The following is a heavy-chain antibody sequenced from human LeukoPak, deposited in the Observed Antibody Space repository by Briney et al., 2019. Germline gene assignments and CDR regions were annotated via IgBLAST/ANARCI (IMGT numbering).Heavy chain of an antibody. CDR3: AKPLVEDYYYMDV. V-gene: IGHV3-30*02. CDR1: GFTFSSYW. CDR2: IWYGGSNK. D-gene: IGHD2-2*01. J-gene: IGHJ6*03. Sequence: AGGSLRLSCAASGFTFSSYWMSWVRQAPGKGLEWVAVIWYGGSNKYYADSVKGRFTISRDNSKNTLYLQMNSLRAEDTAVYYCAKPLVEDYYYMDVWGKGTTVTVSS.